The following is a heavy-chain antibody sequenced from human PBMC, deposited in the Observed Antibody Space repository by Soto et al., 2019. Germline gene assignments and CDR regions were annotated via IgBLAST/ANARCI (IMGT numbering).Heavy chain of an antibody. CDR2: INAGNGNT. V-gene: IGHV1-3*01. D-gene: IGHD2-15*01. Sequence: GASVKLSCKASGYTFFTYAMHWVRQAPGQRLEWMGWINAGNGNTKYSQKFQGRVTITRDTSASTAYMQLSSLRSEDTAVYYCARGPGGPDGPGDYWGQGTLVTSP. CDR1: GYTFFTYA. J-gene: IGHJ4*02. CDR3: ARGPGGPDGPGDY.